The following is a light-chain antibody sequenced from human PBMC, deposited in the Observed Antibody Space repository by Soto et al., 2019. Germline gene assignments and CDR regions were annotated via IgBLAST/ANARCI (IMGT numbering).Light chain of an antibody. CDR3: HQVYTYPRT. V-gene: IGKV1-5*01. Sequence: DIQMTPSPSTSSVPVVVSVNITYRASQTISSWLAWYQQKPGKAPKLLVYAAGSVQRGVRSRCSGSGLGTDFTLSITGLQLEEFAAYYFHQVYTYPRTFGLGTKVDIK. J-gene: IGKJ1*01. CDR2: AAG. CDR1: QTISSW.